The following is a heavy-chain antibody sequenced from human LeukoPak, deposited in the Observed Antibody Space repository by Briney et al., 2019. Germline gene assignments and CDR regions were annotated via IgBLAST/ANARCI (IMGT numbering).Heavy chain of an antibody. Sequence: KPSETLSLTCTVSGGSISSSSYYWGWIRQPPGKGLEWIGSIYYSGSTYYNPSLKSRVTISVDTSKNQFSLKLSSVTAADTAVYYCARYTIFGMVIDYWGQGTLVTVSS. D-gene: IGHD3-3*01. CDR1: GGSISSSSYY. CDR3: ARYTIFGMVIDY. CDR2: IYYSGST. J-gene: IGHJ4*02. V-gene: IGHV4-39*01.